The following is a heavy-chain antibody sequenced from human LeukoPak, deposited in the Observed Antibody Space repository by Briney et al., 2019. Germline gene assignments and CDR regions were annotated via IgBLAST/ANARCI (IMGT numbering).Heavy chain of an antibody. Sequence: GGSLRLSCAASGFTVSSNYMSWVRQAPGKGLEWVSVIYSGGSTYYADSVKGRFTISRHNSKNTLYLQMNSLRAEDTAVYYCAKGFLPTSSSSNYVSFDFWGQGTLVTVSS. J-gene: IGHJ4*02. CDR1: GFTVSSNY. CDR3: AKGFLPTSSSSNYVSFDF. D-gene: IGHD6-13*01. CDR2: IYSGGST. V-gene: IGHV3-53*04.